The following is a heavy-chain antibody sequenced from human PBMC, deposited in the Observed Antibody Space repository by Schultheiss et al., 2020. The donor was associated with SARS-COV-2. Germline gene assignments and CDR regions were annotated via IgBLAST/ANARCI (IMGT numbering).Heavy chain of an antibody. CDR3: ARAGGSGSYLFDY. CDR1: GGSISSYY. V-gene: IGHV4-59*12. D-gene: IGHD3-10*01. J-gene: IGHJ4*02. Sequence: SETLSLTCTVSGGSISSYYWSWIRQHPGKGLEWIGEIYHSGSTYYNPSLKSRVTISVDRSKNQFSLKLSSVTAADTAVYYCARAGGSGSYLFDYWGQGTLVTVSS. CDR2: IYHSGST.